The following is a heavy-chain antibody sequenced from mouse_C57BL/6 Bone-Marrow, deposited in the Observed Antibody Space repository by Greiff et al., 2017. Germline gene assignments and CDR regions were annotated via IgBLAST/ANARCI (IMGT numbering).Heavy chain of an antibody. CDR3: TREGRKGAMDY. D-gene: IGHD3-3*01. J-gene: IGHJ4*01. CDR2: ISSGGDYI. Sequence: DVMLVESGEGLVKPGGSLKLSCAASGFTFSSYAMSWVRQTPEKRLEWVAYISSGGDYIYYADTVKGRFTISRDNARNTLYLQMSSLKSEDTAMYYCTREGRKGAMDYWGQGTSVTVSS. CDR1: GFTFSSYA. V-gene: IGHV5-9-1*02.